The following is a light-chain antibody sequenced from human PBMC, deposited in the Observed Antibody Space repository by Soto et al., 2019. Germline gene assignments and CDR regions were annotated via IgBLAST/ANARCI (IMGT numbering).Light chain of an antibody. Sequence: EIVLTQSPATLSLSPGERATLSCRASQSISIYLAWYQQKPGQAPRLLIYDASNRATGIPARFSGSGSGTDFTLTITRLEPEDFAVYYCQQYYNWPRTFGQGTRLEIK. J-gene: IGKJ5*01. V-gene: IGKV3-11*01. CDR1: QSISIY. CDR3: QQYYNWPRT. CDR2: DAS.